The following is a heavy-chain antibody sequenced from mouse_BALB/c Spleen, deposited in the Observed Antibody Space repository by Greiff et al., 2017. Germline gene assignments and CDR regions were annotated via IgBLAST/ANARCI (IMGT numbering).Heavy chain of an antibody. D-gene: IGHD2-2*01. CDR2: ISTYYGNT. J-gene: IGHJ4*01. CDR3: AREGGYHGDYAMDY. Sequence: QVQLQQSGPELVRPGVSVKISCKGSSYTFTDYAMHWVKQSHAKSLEWIGVISTYYGNTNYNQKFKGKATMTVDKSSSTAYMELARLTSEDSAVYYCAREGGYHGDYAMDYWGQGTSVTVSS. CDR1: SYTFTDYA. V-gene: IGHV1-67*01.